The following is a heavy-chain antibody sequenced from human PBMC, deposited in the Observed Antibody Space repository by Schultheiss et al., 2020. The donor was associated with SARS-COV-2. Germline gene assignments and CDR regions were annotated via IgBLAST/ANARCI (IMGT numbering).Heavy chain of an antibody. D-gene: IGHD4-17*01. Sequence: ASVKVSCKASGYTFTGYYMHWVRQAPGQGLEWMGWINPNSGGTNYAQKFQGRVTMTRDTSISTAYMELSRLRSDDTAVYYCARGWGGDYSGWYFDLWGRGTLVTVSS. V-gene: IGHV1-2*02. J-gene: IGHJ2*01. CDR2: INPNSGGT. CDR1: GYTFTGYY. CDR3: ARGWGGDYSGWYFDL.